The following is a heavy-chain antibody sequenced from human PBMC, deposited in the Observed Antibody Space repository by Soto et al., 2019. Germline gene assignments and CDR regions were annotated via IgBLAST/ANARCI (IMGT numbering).Heavy chain of an antibody. CDR3: ARGIEGWYQGRYYYGMDV. CDR2: IYYSGST. J-gene: IGHJ6*02. V-gene: IGHV4-61*01. Sequence: QVQLQESGPGLVKPSETLSLTCTVSGGSVSSGSYYWSWIRQPPGKGLEWIGYIYYSGSTNYNPSLKSRGTISVDPSKNQFPLKLSSVTAADTAVYYCARGIEGWYQGRYYYGMDVWGQGTTVTVSS. D-gene: IGHD6-19*01. CDR1: GGSVSSGSYY.